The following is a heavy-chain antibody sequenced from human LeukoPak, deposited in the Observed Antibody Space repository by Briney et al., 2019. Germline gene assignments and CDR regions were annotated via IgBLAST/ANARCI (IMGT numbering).Heavy chain of an antibody. J-gene: IGHJ6*03. CDR1: GDSVSSNSAA. CDR2: TYYRSKWYN. V-gene: IGHV6-1*01. CDR3: ARVGSCGGNSGYYYYMDV. Sequence: SQTLSLTCAISGDSVSSNSAAWNWIRQSPSRGLEWLGRTYYRSKWYNDYAVPVKSRITINPDTSKNQFSLQLNSVTPEDTAVYYCARVGSCGGNSGYYYYMDVWGKGTTVTVSS. D-gene: IGHD4-23*01.